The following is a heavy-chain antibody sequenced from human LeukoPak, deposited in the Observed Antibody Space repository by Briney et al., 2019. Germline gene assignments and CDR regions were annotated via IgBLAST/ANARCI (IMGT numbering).Heavy chain of an antibody. D-gene: IGHD3-22*01. Sequence: GGSLRLSCAASGFTFSSYAMHWVRQAPGKGLEWVAVISYDGSNKYYADSVKGRFTISRDNSKNTLYLQMNSLRAEDTAVYYCARERSGYYSYYFDYWGQGTLVTVSS. CDR2: ISYDGSNK. J-gene: IGHJ4*02. CDR1: GFTFSSYA. CDR3: ARERSGYYSYYFDY. V-gene: IGHV3-30*04.